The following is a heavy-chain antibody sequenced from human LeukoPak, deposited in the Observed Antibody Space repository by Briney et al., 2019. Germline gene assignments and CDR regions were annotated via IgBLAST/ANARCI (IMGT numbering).Heavy chain of an antibody. Sequence: SETLSLTCTVSGGSINGYYWSWIRQPPGKGLEWIGYIHYSGSIKYNSSLKSRVTISVDTSKNQFSLKLNSVTPEDTAVYYCARSAYDILTGYHYFDYWGQGTLVTVSS. CDR3: ARSAYDILTGYHYFDY. D-gene: IGHD3-9*01. J-gene: IGHJ4*02. CDR2: IHYSGSI. V-gene: IGHV4-59*12. CDR1: GGSINGYY.